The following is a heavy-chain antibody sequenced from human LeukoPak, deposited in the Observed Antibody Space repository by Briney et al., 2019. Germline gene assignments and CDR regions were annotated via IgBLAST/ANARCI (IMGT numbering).Heavy chain of an antibody. CDR1: GGSISSGSYY. D-gene: IGHD6-19*01. CDR2: IFTGGSS. Sequence: SEILSLTCTVSGGSISSGSYYWSWIRQPAGKGLEWIGRIFTGGSSYYNPSLKSRVTISVDTSKNQFSLKLSSVTAADTAVYYCATIERQWLALDSWGQGTLVTVSS. V-gene: IGHV4-61*02. CDR3: ATIERQWLALDS. J-gene: IGHJ4*02.